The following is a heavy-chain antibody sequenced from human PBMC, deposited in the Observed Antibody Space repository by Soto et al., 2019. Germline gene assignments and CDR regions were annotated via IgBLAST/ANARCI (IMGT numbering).Heavy chain of an antibody. D-gene: IGHD2-2*01. V-gene: IGHV3-33*01. Sequence: QVQLVESGGGVVQPGRSLRLSCAASGFTFSSYGMHWVRQAPGKGLEWVAVIWYDGSNKYYADSVKGRFTISRDNSKNTLYLQMNSLRAEDTAVYYCAREWRRYCSSTSCQINDYWGQGTLVTVSS. J-gene: IGHJ4*02. CDR1: GFTFSSYG. CDR3: AREWRRYCSSTSCQINDY. CDR2: IWYDGSNK.